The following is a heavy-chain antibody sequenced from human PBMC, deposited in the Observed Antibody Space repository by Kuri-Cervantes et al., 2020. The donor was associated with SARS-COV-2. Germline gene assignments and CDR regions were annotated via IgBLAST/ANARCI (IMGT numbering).Heavy chain of an antibody. V-gene: IGHV1-46*01. CDR1: GYTFTSYY. D-gene: IGHD3-22*01. CDR2: INPSGGST. CDR3: ARGAIVVVPETDAFDI. J-gene: IGHJ3*02. Sequence: ASVKVSCKASGYTFTSYYMHWVRQAPGQGLEWMGIINPSGGSTSYAQKFQGRVTMTRDTSTSTVYMELSSLRSEDTAVYYCARGAIVVVPETDAFDIWGQGTMVTVSS.